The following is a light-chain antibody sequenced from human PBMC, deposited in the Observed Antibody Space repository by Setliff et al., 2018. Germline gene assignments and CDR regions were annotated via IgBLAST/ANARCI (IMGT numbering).Light chain of an antibody. CDR1: GSDVGGYNH. V-gene: IGLV2-14*01. J-gene: IGLJ1*01. Sequence: QSALTQPASVSGSPGQSITISCTGTGSDVGGYNHVSWFQQHPGQAPKLMIYDVDERPSGVSNRFSGSKSGNTASLTISGLQAEDGADYYCTSYTTRDTYVFGTGTKVTVL. CDR3: TSYTTRDTYV. CDR2: DVD.